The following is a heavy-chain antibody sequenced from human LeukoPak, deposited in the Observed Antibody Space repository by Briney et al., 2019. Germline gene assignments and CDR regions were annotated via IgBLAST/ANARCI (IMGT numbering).Heavy chain of an antibody. Sequence: PSETLSLTCAVSGGSISSGGYSWNWIRQPPGKGLEWIGYIYHSGSTYYNPSLKSRVTISVDRSKNQFSLKLSSVTAADTAVYYCARTDDVGAFDIWGQGTMVTVSS. V-gene: IGHV4-30-2*01. CDR3: ARTDDVGAFDI. CDR2: IYHSGST. J-gene: IGHJ3*02. D-gene: IGHD1-1*01. CDR1: GGSISSGGYS.